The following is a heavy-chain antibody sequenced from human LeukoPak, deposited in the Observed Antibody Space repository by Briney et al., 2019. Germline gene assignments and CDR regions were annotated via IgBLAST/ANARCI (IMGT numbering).Heavy chain of an antibody. Sequence: ASVKVSCKASGYTFTGHYLHWVRQAPGQGLEWMGWISAYNGNTNYAQKLQGRVTMTTDTSTSTAYMELRSLRSDDTAVYYCARGPDGSGSQYWGQGTLVTVSS. V-gene: IGHV1-18*04. J-gene: IGHJ4*02. CDR3: ARGPDGSGSQY. CDR1: GYTFTGHY. D-gene: IGHD3-10*01. CDR2: ISAYNGNT.